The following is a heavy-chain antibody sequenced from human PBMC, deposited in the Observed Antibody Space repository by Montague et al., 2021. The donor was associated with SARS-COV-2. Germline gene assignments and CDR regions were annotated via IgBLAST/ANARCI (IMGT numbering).Heavy chain of an antibody. CDR1: GGSFISYY. CDR3: AMGFHFNGVNCYDGFLGS. V-gene: IGHV4-34*01. D-gene: IGHD2-8*01. Sequence: SETLSLTCALNGGSFISYYCSWIRQSPAQGLGWICGINQAGRTTXXPSPSRRLPMSIYTDRKQYSLSLRSVTAADTAVYYCAMGFHFNGVNCYDGFLGSWGQGTLVTVSS. CDR2: INQAGRT. J-gene: IGHJ5*02.